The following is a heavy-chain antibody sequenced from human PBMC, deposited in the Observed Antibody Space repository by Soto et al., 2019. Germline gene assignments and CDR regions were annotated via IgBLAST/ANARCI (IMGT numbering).Heavy chain of an antibody. CDR1: SGSIGTTNW. D-gene: IGHD2-8*01. CDR2: IFHSGNT. J-gene: IGHJ6*02. Sequence: VRRRGPGPGRVNPPGPLSLTCAGPSGSIGTTNWWSWVRQTPGKGLEWIGEIFHSGNTYYNPSLASRVTISVDTSKNQFSLNLRSVTAADTAVYYCARRTWGMDVWGQGTTVTVSS. V-gene: IGHV4-4*03. CDR3: ARRTWGMDV.